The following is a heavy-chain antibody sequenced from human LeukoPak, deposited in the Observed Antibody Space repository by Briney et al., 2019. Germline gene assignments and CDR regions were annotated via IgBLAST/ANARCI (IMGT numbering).Heavy chain of an antibody. J-gene: IGHJ4*02. V-gene: IGHV3-53*01. D-gene: IGHD6-13*01. CDR1: GFTFSSYS. CDR2: IYSGGST. CDR3: AISSWYLSASLYYFDY. Sequence: GGSLRLSCAASGFTFSSYSMNWVRQAPGKGLEWVSVIYSGGSTYYADSVKGRFTISRDNSKNTLYLQMNSLRAEDTAVYYCAISSWYLSASLYYFDYWGQGTLVTVSS.